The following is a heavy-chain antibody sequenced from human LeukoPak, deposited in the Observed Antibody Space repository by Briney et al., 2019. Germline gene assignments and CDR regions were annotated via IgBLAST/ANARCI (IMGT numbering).Heavy chain of an antibody. CDR3: AREARFALPVVGSGDY. CDR2: MFYNGAT. D-gene: IGHD6-19*01. J-gene: IGHJ4*02. CDR1: GGSISSCDYY. V-gene: IGHV4-39*07. Sequence: SETLSLTCSVSGGSISSCDYYWGWIRQPPGKGLEWIGTMFYNGATKSNPSLSSRVTMSIDTSKNQFSLKLRSVTAADTAVYYCAREARFALPVVGSGDYWGQGTLVTVSS.